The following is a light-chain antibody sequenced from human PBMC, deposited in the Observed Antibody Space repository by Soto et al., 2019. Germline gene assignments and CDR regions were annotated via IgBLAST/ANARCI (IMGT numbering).Light chain of an antibody. J-gene: IGKJ2*01. CDR3: EQYDSSPYT. CDR1: QSVSSTY. V-gene: IGKV3-20*01. CDR2: GAS. Sequence: EIVLTQSPGTLSLSPGERATLSCRASQSVSSTYLAWYQHKPGQAPRLLIYGASSRETGIPDTFSGSGSGTDFTLTISRPEPEDFAVYYCEQYDSSPYTFGQGTKLEIK.